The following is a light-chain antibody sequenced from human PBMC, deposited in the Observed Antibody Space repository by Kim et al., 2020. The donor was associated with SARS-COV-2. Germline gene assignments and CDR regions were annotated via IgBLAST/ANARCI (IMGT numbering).Light chain of an antibody. CDR1: SLRSYY. CDR2: GKN. V-gene: IGLV3-19*01. J-gene: IGLJ2*01. CDR3: KSRDTIANHVV. Sequence: SSELTQDPAVSVALGQTVRITCQGDSLRSYYASWYQQKPGQAPVLVIYGKNNRPSGIPDRFSGSSSGNTASLTITGAQAEDEADYYCKSRDTIANHVVFGGGTQLTVL.